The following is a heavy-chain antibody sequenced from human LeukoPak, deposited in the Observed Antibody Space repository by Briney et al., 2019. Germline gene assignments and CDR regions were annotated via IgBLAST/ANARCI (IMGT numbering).Heavy chain of an antibody. CDR1: GYTFTDYY. V-gene: IGHV1-2*02. CDR3: AEATMVRGVDY. Sequence: ASVKVSCKASGYTFTDYYMHWVRQAPGQGLEWMGWINPNSGGTNYAQKFQGRVTMTRDTSISTAYMELSRLTSDDTAVYYCAEATMVRGVDYWGQGTPVTVSS. J-gene: IGHJ4*02. D-gene: IGHD3-10*01. CDR2: INPNSGGT.